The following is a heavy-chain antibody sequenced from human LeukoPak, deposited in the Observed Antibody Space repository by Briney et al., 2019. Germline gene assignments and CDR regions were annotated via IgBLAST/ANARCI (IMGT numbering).Heavy chain of an antibody. CDR1: GFTSTSSA. D-gene: IGHD3-22*01. V-gene: IGHV1-58*02. Sequence: GASVKVSCKASGFTSTSSAMQWVRQARGQRLEWIGWIVVGSGNTNYAQKFQERVTITRDMSTSTAYMELSSLRSEDTAVYYCAARPVYYYDSSGVFDYWGQGTLVTVSS. CDR3: AARPVYYYDSSGVFDY. J-gene: IGHJ4*02. CDR2: IVVGSGNT.